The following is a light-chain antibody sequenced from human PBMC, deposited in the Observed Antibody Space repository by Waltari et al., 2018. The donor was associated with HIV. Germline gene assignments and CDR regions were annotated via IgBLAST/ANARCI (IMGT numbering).Light chain of an antibody. J-gene: IGLJ2*01. CDR3: SSYAPTHNIYVL. V-gene: IGLV2-8*01. CDR1: SSAIGGYNL. Sequence: QSALTPPPSASGSPGPSVTIPCTGTSSAIGGYNLFPSYQPHPGKAPKLTMTEVTKRPSGVPDRLSGSKSGNTASLTVSGLQAEDEAHYDCSSYAPTHNIYVLFGGGTALTVL. CDR2: EVT.